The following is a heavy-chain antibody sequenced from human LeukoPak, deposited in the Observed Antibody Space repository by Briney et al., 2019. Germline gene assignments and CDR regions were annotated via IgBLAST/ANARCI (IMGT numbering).Heavy chain of an antibody. Sequence: ASVKVSCKASGGTFSSYAISWVRQAPGQGLEWMGGIIPIFGTANYAQKFQGRVTITADKSTSTAYMELSSLRSEDTAVYYCARVITMNRGVIIPICIDYWGQGTLVTVSS. V-gene: IGHV1-69*06. D-gene: IGHD3-10*01. CDR2: IIPIFGTA. CDR3: ARVITMNRGVIIPICIDY. J-gene: IGHJ4*02. CDR1: GGTFSSYA.